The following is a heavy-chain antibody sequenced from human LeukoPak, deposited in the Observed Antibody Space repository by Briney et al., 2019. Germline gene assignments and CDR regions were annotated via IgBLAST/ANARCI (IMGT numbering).Heavy chain of an antibody. CDR1: GFTFSGSA. D-gene: IGHD2-2*02. V-gene: IGHV3-73*01. CDR2: IRSKANSYAT. CDR3: TRHACSSTSCYKITAFDI. J-gene: IGHJ3*02. Sequence: GGSLRLSCAASGFTFSGSAMHWVRQASGKGLEWVGRIRSKANSYATAYAASVKGRFTISRDDSKNTAYLQMNSLKTEDTAVYYRTRHACSSTSCYKITAFDIWGQGTMVTVSS.